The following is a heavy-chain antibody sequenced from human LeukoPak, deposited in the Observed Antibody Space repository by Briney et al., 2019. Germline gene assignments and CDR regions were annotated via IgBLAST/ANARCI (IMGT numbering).Heavy chain of an antibody. CDR3: ARDSSDFVY. CDR2: ISSNSKYI. CDR1: GFTFNVYS. J-gene: IGHJ4*02. D-gene: IGHD3-22*01. V-gene: IGHV3-21*01. Sequence: GGSLRLSCAASGFTFNVYSMNWVRQAPGKGLEWVSSISSNSKYIYYADSMRGRFTVSRDNAKNSLFLQLNSLRAEDTAVYYCARDSSDFVYWGQGTLVTVSS.